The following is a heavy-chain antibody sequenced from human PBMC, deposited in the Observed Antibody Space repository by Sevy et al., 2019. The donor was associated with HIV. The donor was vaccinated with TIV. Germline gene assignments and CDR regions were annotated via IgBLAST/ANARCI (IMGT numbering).Heavy chain of an antibody. V-gene: IGHV3-20*04. CDR2: INWSADNT. Sequence: GGSLRLSCVVSGFTFDDYAMSWVRQAPGKGLEWVSSINWSADNTGYADSVKGRFTISRDSAKNSLNLQMNSLTVEDTALYYCARNTYYCDTTGHGAFDMWGQGTMVTVSS. CDR3: ARNTYYCDTTGHGAFDM. D-gene: IGHD3-22*01. J-gene: IGHJ3*02. CDR1: GFTFDDYA.